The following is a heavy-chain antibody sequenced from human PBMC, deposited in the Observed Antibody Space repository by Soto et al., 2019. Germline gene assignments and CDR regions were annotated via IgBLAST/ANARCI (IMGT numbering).Heavy chain of an antibody. CDR3: ARDIGFDYVN. Sequence: GGSLRLSCAVSEFNVMSYWMSWVRQAPGKGLEWVASIKENGSEIYYLQSVRGRFTISRDSAGNALHLAMNYLSAEDTGVYFCARDIGFDYVNWGQGNLVTVSS. D-gene: IGHD3-16*01. J-gene: IGHJ4*02. CDR1: EFNVMSYW. V-gene: IGHV3-7*01. CDR2: IKENGSEI.